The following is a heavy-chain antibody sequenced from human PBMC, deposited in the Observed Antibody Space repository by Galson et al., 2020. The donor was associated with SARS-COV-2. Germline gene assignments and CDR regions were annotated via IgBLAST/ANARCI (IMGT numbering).Heavy chain of an antibody. CDR2: IWYDGSNK. V-gene: IGHV3-33*01. D-gene: IGHD6-19*01. Sequence: TGGSLRLSCAASGFTFSSYGMHWVRQAPGKGLEWVAVIWYDGSNKYYADSVKGRFTISRDNSKNTLYPQMNSLRAEDTAVYYCARDQVEGYSSGWYGSDYYYGMDVWGQGTTVTVSS. CDR1: GFTFSSYG. CDR3: ARDQVEGYSSGWYGSDYYYGMDV. J-gene: IGHJ6*02.